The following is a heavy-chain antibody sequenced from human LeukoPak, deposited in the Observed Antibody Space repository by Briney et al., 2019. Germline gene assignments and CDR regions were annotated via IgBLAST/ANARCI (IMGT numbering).Heavy chain of an antibody. CDR2: IYSGGST. D-gene: IGHD3-10*01. V-gene: IGHV3-66*01. CDR3: ATGERMVRGDGVDY. CDR1: GFTVSNNY. J-gene: IGHJ4*02. Sequence: GGSLRLSCAASGFTVSNNYMSWVRQAPGKGLEWVSVIYSGGSTYYADSVKGRFTISRDNSKNTLYLQMNSLRAEDTAVYFCATGERMVRGDGVDYWGQGTLVTVSS.